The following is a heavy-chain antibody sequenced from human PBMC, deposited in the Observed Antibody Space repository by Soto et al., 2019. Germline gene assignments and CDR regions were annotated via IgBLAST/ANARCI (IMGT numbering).Heavy chain of an antibody. CDR2: TYYRSSWSN. Sequence: LSLTGAISGGSVDSRSVIRNLIRQARPRRLEWLGRTYYRSSWSNNYAVSVKSRMTIKPDTSKNQFSLQLNSVTPEDTAVYYYARAISVDVRAWRYYFDYWGQGTPVTVSS. CDR1: GGSVDSRSVI. J-gene: IGHJ4*02. V-gene: IGHV6-1*01. CDR3: ARAISVDVRAWRYYFDY. D-gene: IGHD2-2*02.